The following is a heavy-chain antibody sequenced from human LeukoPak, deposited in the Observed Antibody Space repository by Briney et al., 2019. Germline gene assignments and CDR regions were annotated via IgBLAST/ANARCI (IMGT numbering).Heavy chain of an antibody. CDR2: INHSGST. CDR3: ASGLYYYGSGSYYSPPWYYCYGMDV. CDR1: GGSFSGYY. Sequence: SETLSLTCAVYGGSFSGYYWSWIRQRPGKGREWIVEINHSGSTNSNPSLKSRVTISVDTSKTQFSLKLSSVAAADTAVYYCASGLYYYGSGSYYSPPWYYCYGMDVWGKGTTVTVSS. J-gene: IGHJ6*04. V-gene: IGHV4-34*01. D-gene: IGHD3-10*01.